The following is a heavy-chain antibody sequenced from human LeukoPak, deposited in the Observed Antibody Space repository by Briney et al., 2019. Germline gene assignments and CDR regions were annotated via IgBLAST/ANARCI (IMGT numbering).Heavy chain of an antibody. CDR1: GGSISSSSYY. V-gene: IGHV4-39*01. CDR2: IYYSGST. CDR3: ARRPSRRTVITGTTSFMIGAFDI. Sequence: SETLSLTCTVSGGSISSSSYYWGWIRQPPGKGLEWIGSIYYSGSTYYNPSLKSRVTISVDTSKNQFSLKLSSVTAADTAVYYCARRPSRRTVITGTTSFMIGAFDIWGQGTMVTVSS. J-gene: IGHJ3*02. D-gene: IGHD1-7*01.